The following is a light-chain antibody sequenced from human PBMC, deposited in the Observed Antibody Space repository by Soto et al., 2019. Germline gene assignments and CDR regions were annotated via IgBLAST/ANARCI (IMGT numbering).Light chain of an antibody. V-gene: IGLV1-44*01. Sequence: QSVLTQPPSASGTPGQRVTISCSGSSSNIGSSTVNWYQQLPGTAPKILMYSNNQRPSGVPGRFSGSKSGTSASLAISGLQSEDEADYYCAAWDGSLNVWVFGGGTKLTVL. J-gene: IGLJ3*02. CDR1: SSNIGSST. CDR2: SNN. CDR3: AAWDGSLNVWV.